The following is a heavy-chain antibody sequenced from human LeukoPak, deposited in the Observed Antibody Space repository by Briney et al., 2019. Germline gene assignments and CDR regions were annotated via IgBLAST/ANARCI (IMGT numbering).Heavy chain of an antibody. CDR3: AKDAGWELLEHFDY. V-gene: IGHV3-9*01. J-gene: IGHJ4*02. CDR1: GFTFGDYA. Sequence: GRSLRLSCAASGFTFGDYAMHWVRQAPGKGLEWVSGISWNSGSIGYADSVKGRFTISRDNAKNSLYLQMNSLRAEDTALFYCAKDAGWELLEHFDYWGQGTLVTVSS. CDR2: ISWNSGSI. D-gene: IGHD1-26*01.